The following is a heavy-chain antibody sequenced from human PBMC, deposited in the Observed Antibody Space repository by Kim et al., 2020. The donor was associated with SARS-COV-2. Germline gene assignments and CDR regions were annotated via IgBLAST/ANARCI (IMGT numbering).Heavy chain of an antibody. J-gene: IGHJ6*02. V-gene: IGHV4-34*01. CDR3: ASAPLLREGAMVRGVNLPYYYYGMDV. Sequence: SETLSLTCAVYGGSFSGYYWSWIRQPPGKGLEWIGEINHSGSTNYNPSLKSRVTISVDTSKNQFSLKLSSVTAADTAVYYCASAPLLREGAMVRGVNLPYYYYGMDVWGQGTTVTVSS. CDR1: GGSFSGYY. D-gene: IGHD3-10*01. CDR2: INHSGST.